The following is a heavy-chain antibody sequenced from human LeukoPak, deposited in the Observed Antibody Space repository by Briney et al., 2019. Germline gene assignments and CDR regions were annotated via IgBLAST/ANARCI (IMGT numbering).Heavy chain of an antibody. D-gene: IGHD3-9*01. Sequence: GGSLRLSCVASGFAFSRSGMNWVRQAPGKGLEWLSCISPSSSTRHYADSVKGRLIISRDNAKNTLYLQMNSLRAEDTAVYYCARDQNSRYYDILTGYYENNWFDPWGQGTLVTVSS. V-gene: IGHV3-48*04. CDR1: GFAFSRSG. CDR3: ARDQNSRYYDILTGYYENNWFDP. J-gene: IGHJ5*02. CDR2: ISPSSSTR.